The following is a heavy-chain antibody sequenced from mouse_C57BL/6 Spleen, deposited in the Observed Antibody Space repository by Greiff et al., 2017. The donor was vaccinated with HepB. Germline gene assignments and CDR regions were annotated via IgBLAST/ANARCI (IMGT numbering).Heavy chain of an antibody. Sequence: EVMLVESGGGLVKPGGSLKLSCAASGFTFSSYAMSWVRQTPEKRLEWVATISDGGSYTYYPDNVKGRFTISRDNAKNNLYLQMSHLKSEDTAMYYCAREGDYAIAMDYWGQGTSVTVSS. CDR3: AREGDYAIAMDY. V-gene: IGHV5-4*01. CDR1: GFTFSSYA. CDR2: ISDGGSYT. D-gene: IGHD2-4*01. J-gene: IGHJ4*01.